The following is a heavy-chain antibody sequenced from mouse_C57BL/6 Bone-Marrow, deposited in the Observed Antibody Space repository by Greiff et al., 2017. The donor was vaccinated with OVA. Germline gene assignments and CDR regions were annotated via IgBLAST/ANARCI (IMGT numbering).Heavy chain of an antibody. CDR2: IYPGSGNT. D-gene: IGHD1-1*02. Sequence: QVQLQQSGAELVRPGASVKLSCKASGYTFTDYYINWVKQRPGQGLEWIARIYPGSGNTYYNEKFKGKATLTAEKSSSTAYMQLSSLTSEDSAVYFCARYEVGSWYFDVWGTGTTVTVSS. CDR1: GYTFTDYY. V-gene: IGHV1-76*01. J-gene: IGHJ1*03. CDR3: ARYEVGSWYFDV.